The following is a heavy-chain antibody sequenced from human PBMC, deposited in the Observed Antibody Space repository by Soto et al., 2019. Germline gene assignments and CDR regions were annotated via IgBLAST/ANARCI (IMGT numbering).Heavy chain of an antibody. J-gene: IGHJ6*03. Sequence: SETLSLTCAVYGGSFSGYYWSWIRQPPGKGLEWIGEINHSGSTNYNPSLKRRVTISVDTSKNQFSLKLSSVTAADTAVYYCARDPFNEGDYYYYMDVWGKGTTVTVSS. CDR1: GGSFSGYY. V-gene: IGHV4-34*01. CDR2: INHSGST. D-gene: IGHD1-26*01. CDR3: ARDPFNEGDYYYYMDV.